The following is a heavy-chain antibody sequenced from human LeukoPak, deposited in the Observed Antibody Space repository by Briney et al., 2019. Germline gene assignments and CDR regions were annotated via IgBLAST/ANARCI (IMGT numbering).Heavy chain of an antibody. J-gene: IGHJ4*02. V-gene: IGHV3-23*01. Sequence: GGSLRLSCAASGFTFSSYAMTWVRQAPGKGLEWVSAISGSGGSTYYADSVKGRFTISRDNSKNTLYLQLNSLRAEDTALYYFARGFYYYESSGYYYLWGQGTLVTVSS. CDR3: ARGFYYYESSGYYYL. CDR2: ISGSGGST. D-gene: IGHD3-22*01. CDR1: GFTFSSYA.